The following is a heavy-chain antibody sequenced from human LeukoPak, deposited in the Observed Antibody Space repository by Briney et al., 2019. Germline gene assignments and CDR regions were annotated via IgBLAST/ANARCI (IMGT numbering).Heavy chain of an antibody. D-gene: IGHD3-9*01. CDR2: INPNSGGT. Sequence: GASVEVSCKASGYTFTGYYMHWVRQAPGQGLEWMGWINPNSGGTNYAQKFQGRVTMTRDTSISTAYMELSRLRSDDTAVYYCATYYDILTGYYKTNFDYWGQGTLVTVSS. CDR3: ATYYDILTGYYKTNFDY. J-gene: IGHJ4*02. V-gene: IGHV1-2*02. CDR1: GYTFTGYY.